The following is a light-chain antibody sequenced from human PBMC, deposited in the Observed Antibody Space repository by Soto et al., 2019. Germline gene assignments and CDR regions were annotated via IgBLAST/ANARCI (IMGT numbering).Light chain of an antibody. Sequence: QSALTQPASVSGSLGQSITISCTGTTRDIAGYNYISWYQQLPGKAPKLMIYQVTIRPSGISNRFSGSKSGNTASLTISGLQAEDEADYYCTSLSSSTSLYVFGTGTKLTVL. V-gene: IGLV2-14*01. CDR1: TRDIAGYNY. CDR3: TSLSSSTSLYV. J-gene: IGLJ1*01. CDR2: QVT.